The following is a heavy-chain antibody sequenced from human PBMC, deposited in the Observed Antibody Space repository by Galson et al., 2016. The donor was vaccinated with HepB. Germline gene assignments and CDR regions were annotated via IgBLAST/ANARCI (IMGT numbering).Heavy chain of an antibody. D-gene: IGHD5-18*01. CDR2: ITSGGTT. J-gene: IGHJ6*02. Sequence: SLRLSCAASGFSFSSYAMSWVRQAPGKGLEWVSGITSGGTTYYADPVKGRFTISRDNSKNILYLQMKSLRDEDTAVYYCAKRPYSYGWHYGMDVWGQGTLVTVSS. CDR3: AKRPYSYGWHYGMDV. V-gene: IGHV3-23*01. CDR1: GFSFSSYA.